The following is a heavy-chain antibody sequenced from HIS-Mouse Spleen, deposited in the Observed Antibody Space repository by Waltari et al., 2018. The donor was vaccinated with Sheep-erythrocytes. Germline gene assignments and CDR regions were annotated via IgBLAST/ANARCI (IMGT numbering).Heavy chain of an antibody. V-gene: IGHV1-69*04. CDR2: NSPSLGTT. D-gene: IGHD1-26*01. J-gene: IGHJ4*02. CDR1: VGSFSSDA. CDR3: AQTGATTHHFDY. Sequence: QVQLVQSGAEVKKPGCSVKVSCKASVGSFSSDAISWVGQAPGKGVKWVGSNSPSLGTTNTAQKFQGDVTSATDKSTSTAYMELSSLTSEDTALYSCAQTGATTHHFDYWGQGTLVTVSS.